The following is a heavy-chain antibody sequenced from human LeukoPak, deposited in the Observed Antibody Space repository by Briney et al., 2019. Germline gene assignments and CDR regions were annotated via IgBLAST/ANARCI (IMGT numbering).Heavy chain of an antibody. D-gene: IGHD3-22*01. CDR1: GFTFSSYA. V-gene: IGHV3-30-3*01. CDR3: ARAAQYHYDSSGYYYAVDAFDI. J-gene: IGHJ3*02. Sequence: PGRSLRLSCAASGFTFSSYAMHWVRQAPGKGLEWVAVISYDGSNKYYADSVKGRFTISRDDSKNTLYPQMNSLRAEDTAVYYCARAAQYHYDSSGYYYAVDAFDIWGQGTMVTVSS. CDR2: ISYDGSNK.